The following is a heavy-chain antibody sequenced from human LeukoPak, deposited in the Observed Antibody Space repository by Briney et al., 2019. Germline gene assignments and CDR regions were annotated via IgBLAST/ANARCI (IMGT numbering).Heavy chain of an antibody. Sequence: PSETLSLTCTVPGGSISSYYWSWIRQPAGKGLEWIGRIYTSGSTNYNPSLKSRVTMSVDTSKNQFSLKLSSVTAADTAVYYCARDQDPRGAAASALGWFDPWGQGTLVTVSS. CDR3: ARDQDPRGAAASALGWFDP. J-gene: IGHJ5*02. CDR2: IYTSGST. D-gene: IGHD2-2*01. V-gene: IGHV4-4*07. CDR1: GGSISSYY.